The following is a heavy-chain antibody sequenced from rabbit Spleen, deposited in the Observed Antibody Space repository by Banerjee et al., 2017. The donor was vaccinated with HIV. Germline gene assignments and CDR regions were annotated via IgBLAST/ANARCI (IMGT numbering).Heavy chain of an antibody. V-gene: IGHV1S45*01. D-gene: IGHD7-1*01. Sequence: QEQLVESGGGPGQPEGSLTLTCKASGFDFSSGYYMCWVRQAPGKGLEWIACVYAGGSGSTYYASWAKGRFTISKTSSTPVTLQMTSLTAADTATYFCARDAGYTDYLVAVTRLDLWGQGTLVTVS. CDR1: GFDFSSGYY. CDR2: VYAGGSGST. J-gene: IGHJ3*01. CDR3: ARDAGYTDYLVAVTRLDL.